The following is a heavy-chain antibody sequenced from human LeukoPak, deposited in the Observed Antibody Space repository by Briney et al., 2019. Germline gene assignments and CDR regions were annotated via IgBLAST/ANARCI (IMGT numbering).Heavy chain of an antibody. CDR3: ARVKDYDFWSGYRYYYGMDV. CDR2: ISSSSSTI. Sequence: GGSLRPSCAASGFTFSSYSMNWVRQAPGKGLEWVSYISSSSSTIYYADSVKGRFTISRDNAKNSLYLQMNSLRDEDTAVYYCARVKDYDFWSGYRYYYGMDVWGQGTTVTVSS. CDR1: GFTFSSYS. V-gene: IGHV3-48*02. J-gene: IGHJ6*02. D-gene: IGHD3-3*01.